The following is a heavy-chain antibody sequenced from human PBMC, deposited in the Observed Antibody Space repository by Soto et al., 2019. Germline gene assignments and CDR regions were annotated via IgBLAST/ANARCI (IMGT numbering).Heavy chain of an antibody. V-gene: IGHV4-34*01. CDR1: GGSFSGHY. D-gene: IGHD3-3*01. Sequence: QVQIQQWGAGLLKPSETLSLTCAVYGGSFSGHYWSWIRQPPGKGLEWIGEINHSGSTNYNPSLKCRVTVSVDSFKKQFSLKLSSVTAADTAVYYCARVSGANYDFWSGYSGFAYYGMDVWGQGTTVTVSS. CDR2: INHSGST. CDR3: ARVSGANYDFWSGYSGFAYYGMDV. J-gene: IGHJ6*02.